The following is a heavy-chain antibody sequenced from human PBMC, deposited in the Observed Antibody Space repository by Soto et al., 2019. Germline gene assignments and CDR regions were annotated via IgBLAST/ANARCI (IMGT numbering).Heavy chain of an antibody. V-gene: IGHV4-39*01. CDR3: ARQVGSSVTTPWWFDP. J-gene: IGHJ5*02. D-gene: IGHD4-17*01. CDR2: IYYSGST. Sequence: SETLSLTCTVSGGSISSSSYYWGWIRQPPGKGLEWIGSIYYSGSTYYNPSLKSRVTISVDTSKNQFSLRLSSVTAADTAVYYCARQVGSSVTTPWWFDPWGQGTLVTVSS. CDR1: GGSISSSSYY.